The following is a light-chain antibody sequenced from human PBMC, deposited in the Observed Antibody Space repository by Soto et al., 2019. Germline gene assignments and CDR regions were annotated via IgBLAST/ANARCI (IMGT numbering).Light chain of an antibody. CDR1: QSVGNN. V-gene: IGKV3-15*01. CDR2: GAS. J-gene: IGKJ5*01. CDR3: QQYDNWHT. Sequence: EIVMTQSPATLSVSPGERATLSCRASQSVGNNLAWYQQKPGQTPRLLFYGASTRATGLPARFSGSGSGTEFTLTISSLQSEDFVVYCCQQYDNWHTFGQGTRLEIK.